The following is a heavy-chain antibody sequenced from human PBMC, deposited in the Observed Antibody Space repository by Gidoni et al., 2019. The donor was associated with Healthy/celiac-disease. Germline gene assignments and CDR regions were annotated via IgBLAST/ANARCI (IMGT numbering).Heavy chain of an antibody. CDR2: IKSKTDGGTT. Sequence: EVQLVESGGGLVKPGGSFGLPCAASGFPFSNAWMSWFTQAPGKGLEWVGRIKSKTDGGTTDYAAPVKGRFTISRDDSKNTLYLQMNSLKTEDTAVYYCTTDPTVVLTGTTFYYYYGMDVWGQGTTVTVSS. V-gene: IGHV3-15*01. CDR3: TTDPTVVLTGTTFYYYYGMDV. D-gene: IGHD1-20*01. CDR1: GFPFSNAW. J-gene: IGHJ6*02.